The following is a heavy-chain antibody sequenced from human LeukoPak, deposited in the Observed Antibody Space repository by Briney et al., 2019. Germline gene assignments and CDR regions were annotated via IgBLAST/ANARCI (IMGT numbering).Heavy chain of an antibody. CDR2: ISSSGSTI. Sequence: PGGSLRLSCAASGFTFSSYEMNWVRQAPGKGLEWVSYISSSGSTIYYADSVKGRFTISRDNAKNSLYLQMNSLRAEDTAVYYCAKAYTSGSYFIDDAFDIWGQGTMVTASS. V-gene: IGHV3-48*03. CDR3: AKAYTSGSYFIDDAFDI. J-gene: IGHJ3*02. CDR1: GFTFSSYE. D-gene: IGHD3-10*01.